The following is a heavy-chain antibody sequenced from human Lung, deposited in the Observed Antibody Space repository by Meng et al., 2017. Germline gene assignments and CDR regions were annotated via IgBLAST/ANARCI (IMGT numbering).Heavy chain of an antibody. D-gene: IGHD4-11*01. V-gene: IGHV4-34*01. CDR2: INHSGST. CDR3: ARGPTTMAHDFDY. CDR1: GGSFSDYY. Sequence: QVQLQQVGAELCKPSETLPLTCVVSGGSFSDYYWSWIRQPPGKGLEWIGEINHSGSTTYNPSLESRATISVDTSQNNLSLKLSSVTAADSAVYYCARGPTTMAHDFDYWGQGTLVTVSS. J-gene: IGHJ4*02.